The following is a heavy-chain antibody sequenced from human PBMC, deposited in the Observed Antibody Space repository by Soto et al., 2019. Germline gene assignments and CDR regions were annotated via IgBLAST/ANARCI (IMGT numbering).Heavy chain of an antibody. CDR1: GASITSYY. Sequence: QVQLEESGPGLVKPSETLSLTCTVSGASITSYYLSWLRQPQGKGLEWFGYIYYGGGANYNPPPKSRGTKSIDTSRNQFSLVLSSVTAADTAVYYCATAGRVATTRGYIDLWGKGTTVTVSS. D-gene: IGHD1-7*01. CDR3: ATAGRVATTRGYIDL. J-gene: IGHJ6*03. V-gene: IGHV4-59*13. CDR2: IYYGGGA.